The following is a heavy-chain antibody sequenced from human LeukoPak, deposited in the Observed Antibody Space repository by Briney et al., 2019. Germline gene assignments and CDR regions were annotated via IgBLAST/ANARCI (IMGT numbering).Heavy chain of an antibody. D-gene: IGHD6-6*01. V-gene: IGHV3-30-3*01. CDR1: GFTFSSYA. Sequence: GGSLRLSCAASGFTFSSYAMHWVRQAPGKGLEWVAVISYDGSNKYYADSVKGRFTISRDNSKNTLYLQMNSLRAEDTAVYYCAKDGRRAAPIWGQGTMVTVSS. CDR2: ISYDGSNK. J-gene: IGHJ3*02. CDR3: AKDGRRAAPI.